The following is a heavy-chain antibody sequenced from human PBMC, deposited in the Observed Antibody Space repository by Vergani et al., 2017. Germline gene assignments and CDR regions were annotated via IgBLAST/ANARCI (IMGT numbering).Heavy chain of an antibody. Sequence: EVQLVESGGGLVQPGGSLRLSCAASGFTFSSYEMNWVRQAPGKGLEWVSYISSSGSTIYYADSVKGRFTISRDNAKNSLYLQMNSLRAEDTAVYYCARGTSESEEYYDFWSGYRNNWFDPWGQGTLVTVSS. J-gene: IGHJ5*02. CDR2: ISSSGSTI. CDR1: GFTFSSYE. CDR3: ARGTSESEEYYDFWSGYRNNWFDP. D-gene: IGHD3-3*01. V-gene: IGHV3-48*03.